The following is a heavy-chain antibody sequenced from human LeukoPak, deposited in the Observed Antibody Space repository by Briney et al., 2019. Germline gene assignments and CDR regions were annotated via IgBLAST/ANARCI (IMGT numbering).Heavy chain of an antibody. CDR2: MSYSGNT. Sequence: PSETLSLTCTVSGGPISSQFWSWVRQPPGKGLEYIGYMSYSGNTNYNPSLKSRVTISLDTSKNQFSLKLSSLTAADTAVYYCARFSSGSNWFDAWGQGTLVTVSS. V-gene: IGHV4-59*11. CDR1: GGPISSQF. J-gene: IGHJ5*02. CDR3: ARFSSGSNWFDA.